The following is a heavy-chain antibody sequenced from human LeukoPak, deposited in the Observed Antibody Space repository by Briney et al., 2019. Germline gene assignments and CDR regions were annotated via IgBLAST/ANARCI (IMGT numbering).Heavy chain of an antibody. Sequence: PGGSLRLSCAASGFTVSSNYMSWVRQAPGKGLEWVSVIYSGGSTYYADSVKGRFTISRDNSKNTLYLQMNSLRAEDTAVYYCASYYDPYYYGMDVWGQGTTVIVSS. CDR2: IYSGGST. CDR1: GFTVSSNY. CDR3: ASYYDPYYYGMDV. J-gene: IGHJ6*02. D-gene: IGHD3-3*01. V-gene: IGHV3-53*01.